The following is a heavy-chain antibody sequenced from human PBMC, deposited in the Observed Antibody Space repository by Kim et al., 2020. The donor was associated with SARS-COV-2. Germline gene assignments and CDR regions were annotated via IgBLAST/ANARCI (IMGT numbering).Heavy chain of an antibody. D-gene: IGHD2-21*02. Sequence: GGSLRLSCAASGFTFSSYSMNWVRQAPGKGLEWVSSISSSSSYIYYADSVKGRFTISRDNAKNSLYLQMNSLRAEDTAVYYCARATYCGGDCYLYYYGMDVWGQGTTVTVSS. V-gene: IGHV3-21*01. J-gene: IGHJ6*02. CDR3: ARATYCGGDCYLYYYGMDV. CDR1: GFTFSSYS. CDR2: ISSSSSYI.